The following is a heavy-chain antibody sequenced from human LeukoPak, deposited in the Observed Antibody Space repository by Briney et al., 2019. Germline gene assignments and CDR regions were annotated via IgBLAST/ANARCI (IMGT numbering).Heavy chain of an antibody. CDR3: ARDQGYSYGYDAFDI. CDR1: GYTFTGYC. Sequence: ASVKVSCKASGYTFTGYCMHWVRQAPGQGLEWMGWINPNSGGTNYAQKFQGRVTMTRDTSISTAYMELSRLRSDDTAVYYCARDQGYSYGYDAFDIWGQGTMVTVSS. J-gene: IGHJ3*02. D-gene: IGHD5-18*01. CDR2: INPNSGGT. V-gene: IGHV1-2*02.